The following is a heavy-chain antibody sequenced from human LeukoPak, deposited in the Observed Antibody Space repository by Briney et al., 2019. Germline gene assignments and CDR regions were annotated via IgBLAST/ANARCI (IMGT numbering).Heavy chain of an antibody. D-gene: IGHD5-24*01. CDR1: GGSFSGYY. V-gene: IGHV4-34*01. CDR3: ARASEIATIPFDC. Sequence: PSETLSLTCAVYGGSFSGYYWSWIRQPPGKGLEWIGEINHSGSTNYNPSLKSRVTISVHTSKNQCSLKLSSVTAADTAVYYCARASEIATIPFDCWSQGTLVTVS. J-gene: IGHJ4*02. CDR2: INHSGST.